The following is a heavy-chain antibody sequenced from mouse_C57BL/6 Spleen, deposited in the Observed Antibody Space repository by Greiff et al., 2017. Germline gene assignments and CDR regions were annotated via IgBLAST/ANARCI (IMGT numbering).Heavy chain of an antibody. V-gene: IGHV5-16*01. CDR2: INYDGSST. J-gene: IGHJ2*01. CDR1: GFTFSDYY. D-gene: IGHD2-4*01. CDR3: ARGYDYAFDY. Sequence: RVESEGGLVQPGSSMKLSCTASGFTFSDYYMAWVRQVPEKGLEWVANINYDGSSTYYLDSLKSRFIISRDNAKNILYLQMSSLKSEDTATYYCARGYDYAFDYWGQGTTLTVSS.